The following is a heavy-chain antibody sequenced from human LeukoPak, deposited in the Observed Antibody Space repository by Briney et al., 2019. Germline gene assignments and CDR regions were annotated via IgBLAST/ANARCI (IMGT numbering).Heavy chain of an antibody. CDR1: GFTFSSYS. CDR3: ARWPSWDKGSYGSGSSRADY. Sequence: GGSLRLSCAASGFTFSSYSMNWFGQAPGKGLEWVSSISSTSGYIYYADSVKGRFTISRDNAKNSLYLQMNSLRAEDTAVYYCARWPSWDKGSYGSGSSRADYWGQGTLVTVSS. CDR2: ISSTSGYI. J-gene: IGHJ4*02. D-gene: IGHD3-10*01. V-gene: IGHV3-21*01.